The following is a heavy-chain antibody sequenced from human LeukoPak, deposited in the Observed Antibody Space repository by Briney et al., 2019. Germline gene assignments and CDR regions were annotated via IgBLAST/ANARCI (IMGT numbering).Heavy chain of an antibody. D-gene: IGHD6-13*01. CDR2: INHSGST. Sequence: SETLSLTCAAYGGSFSGYYWSWIRQPPGKGLKLIGEINHSGSTNYNPSLKSRVTISVDTSKNQFSLKLSSVTAADTAVYYCASWALAAAGSPPAVAGTGQDYWGQGTLVTVSS. CDR1: GGSFSGYY. J-gene: IGHJ4*02. CDR3: ASWALAAAGSPPAVAGTGQDY. V-gene: IGHV4-34*01.